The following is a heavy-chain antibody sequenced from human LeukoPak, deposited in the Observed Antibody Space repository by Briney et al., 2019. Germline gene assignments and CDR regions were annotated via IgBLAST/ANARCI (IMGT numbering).Heavy chain of an antibody. CDR2: VYPGDYDA. J-gene: IGHJ4*02. CDR1: GYSFSTQW. D-gene: IGHD3-10*01. Sequence: KCGESLKISCKASGYSFSTQWIGWVRHMRGKGREWMGIVYPGDYDATYSPSFQGQVTISADKSISTAYLQWISLKASDTAMYYCARRVVGQYGELYFDYWGQGTPVTVSS. CDR3: ARRVVGQYGELYFDY. V-gene: IGHV5-51*01.